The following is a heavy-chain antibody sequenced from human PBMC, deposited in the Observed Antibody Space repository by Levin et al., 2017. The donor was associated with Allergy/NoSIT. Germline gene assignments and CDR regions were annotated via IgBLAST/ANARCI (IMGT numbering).Heavy chain of an antibody. CDR2: IYHSGTT. CDR1: GASTNSGSYS. V-gene: IGHV4-30-2*01. J-gene: IGHJ3*02. Sequence: SETLSLTCAVSGASTNSGSYSWSWIRQPPGKGLEWIGYIYHSGTTYYNPSLESRVTISVERSKNQFSLKLTSVTAADTAVYYCARGNSGYDSSGFYAGDAFDIWGQGTMVTVSS. D-gene: IGHD3-22*01. CDR3: ARGNSGYDSSGFYAGDAFDI.